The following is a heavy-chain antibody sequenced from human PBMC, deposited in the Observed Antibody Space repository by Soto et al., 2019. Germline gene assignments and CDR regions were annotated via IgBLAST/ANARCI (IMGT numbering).Heavy chain of an antibody. V-gene: IGHV1-69*13. CDR3: ASGVVPAADWFDP. D-gene: IGHD2-2*01. CDR2: IIPIFGTA. Sequence: SVKVSCKASGGTFSSYAISWVRQAPGQGLEWMGGIIPIFGTANYAQKFQGRVTITADESTSTAYMELSSLRSEDTAVYYCASGVVPAADWFDPWGQGTLVTVSS. CDR1: GGTFSSYA. J-gene: IGHJ5*02.